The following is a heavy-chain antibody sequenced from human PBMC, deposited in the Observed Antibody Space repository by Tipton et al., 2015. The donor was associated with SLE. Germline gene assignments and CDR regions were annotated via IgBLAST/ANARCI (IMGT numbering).Heavy chain of an antibody. Sequence: SGFSFSNENMNWVRQAPGKGLEWLSYISGSGSPIFYADSVKGRFTISRDNAKNSLYLHMDGLRADDTAVYYCARGLGSSWFYAWGQGTLVTVSS. CDR2: ISGSGSPI. CDR3: ARGLGSSWFYA. CDR1: GFSFSNEN. D-gene: IGHD3-16*01. J-gene: IGHJ5*02. V-gene: IGHV3-48*01.